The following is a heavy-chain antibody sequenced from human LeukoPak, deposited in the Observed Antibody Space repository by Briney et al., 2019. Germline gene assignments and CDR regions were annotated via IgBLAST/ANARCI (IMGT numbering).Heavy chain of an antibody. V-gene: IGHV3-30-3*01. Sequence: GGSLRLSCAASGFTFSSYAMHWVRQAPGKGLEWVAVISYDGSNKYYADSVKGRFTISRDNSKNTLYLQMNSLRAEDTAVYYCARGVSGSGCGDAFDIWGQGTMVTVSS. CDR2: ISYDGSNK. CDR1: GFTFSSYA. CDR3: ARGVSGSGCGDAFDI. J-gene: IGHJ3*02. D-gene: IGHD6-19*01.